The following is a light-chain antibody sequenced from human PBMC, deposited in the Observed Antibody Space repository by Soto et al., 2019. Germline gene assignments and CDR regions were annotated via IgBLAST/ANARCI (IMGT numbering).Light chain of an antibody. CDR2: DVN. CDR3: CSFAGSYTSNYV. Sequence: QSALTQPRSVSGSPGQSVTISCTGTSSDVGGYNYVSWYQQHPGKAPKVMIYDVNERPSGVPDRFSGSKSGNTASLTISGLQAEDEADYYCCSFAGSYTSNYVFGTGTKLTVL. V-gene: IGLV2-11*01. J-gene: IGLJ1*01. CDR1: SSDVGGYNY.